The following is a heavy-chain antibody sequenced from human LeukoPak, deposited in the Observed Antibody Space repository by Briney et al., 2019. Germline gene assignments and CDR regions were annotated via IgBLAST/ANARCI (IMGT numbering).Heavy chain of an antibody. V-gene: IGHV3-30-3*01. CDR3: ASSVRFSYYFDY. J-gene: IGHJ4*02. CDR2: ISYDGGNK. Sequence: GGSLRLSCAASGFTFSSYAMHWVRQAPGKGLEWVAVISYDGGNKYYADSVKGRFTISRDNSKNTLYLQMNSLRAEDTAVYYCASSVRFSYYFDYWGQGTLVTVSS. D-gene: IGHD3-10*01. CDR1: GFTFSSYA.